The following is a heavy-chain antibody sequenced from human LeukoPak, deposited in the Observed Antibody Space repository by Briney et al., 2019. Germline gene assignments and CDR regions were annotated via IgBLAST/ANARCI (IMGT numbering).Heavy chain of an antibody. V-gene: IGHV1-8*01. CDR2: MNPNSGNT. Sequence: GASVKVSCKASGYTFTSYDINWVRQATGQGLEWMAWMNPNSGNTGYAQKFQGRVTMTRNTSISTAYMELSSLRSEDTAVYCCARRSSGYYYLYNWFDPWGQGTLVTVSS. D-gene: IGHD3-22*01. J-gene: IGHJ5*02. CDR3: ARRSSGYYYLYNWFDP. CDR1: GYTFTSYD.